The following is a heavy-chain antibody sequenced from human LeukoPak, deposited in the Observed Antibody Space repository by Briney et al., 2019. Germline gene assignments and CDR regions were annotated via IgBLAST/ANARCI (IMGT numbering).Heavy chain of an antibody. V-gene: IGHV3-74*01. D-gene: IGHD1-26*01. Sequence: GGSLRLSCAASGFTFSDYWMHWVRQAPGKGLVWVSRINTDGTFIRHADSVQGRFTISRDAAKNTLFLQMSSLRAEDTAVYYCAREARVGGALQYWGQGVLVTVSA. J-gene: IGHJ4*02. CDR2: INTDGTFI. CDR3: AREARVGGALQY. CDR1: GFTFSDYW.